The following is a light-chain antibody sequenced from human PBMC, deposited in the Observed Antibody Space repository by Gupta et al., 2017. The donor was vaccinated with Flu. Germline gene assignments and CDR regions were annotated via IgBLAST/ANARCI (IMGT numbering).Light chain of an antibody. Sequence: PAPAFRMARLALASSNGTTYSNWFQQTPRQSPRRLNYSVSAWQAGVPDRFSGSASRANIPLIISMVAADDVEAYSRMQCAPWPWTFGQGTTVEIK. V-gene: IGKV2D-30*01. CDR3: MQCAPWPWT. J-gene: IGKJ1*01. CDR1: LALASSNGTTY. CDR2: SVS.